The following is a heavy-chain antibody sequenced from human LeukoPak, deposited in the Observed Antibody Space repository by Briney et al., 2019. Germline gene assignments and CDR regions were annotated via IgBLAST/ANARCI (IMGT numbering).Heavy chain of an antibody. Sequence: GGSLRLSCTASEFTFSSYWMSWVRQAPGKGLEWVANIKQDGSEKDYVDSVKGRFTISRDNAKNSLYLQMNNLRAEDMAVYYCARYCGGDCYGMDVWGQGTTVTVSS. CDR1: EFTFSSYW. J-gene: IGHJ6*02. CDR2: IKQDGSEK. CDR3: ARYCGGDCYGMDV. V-gene: IGHV3-7*01. D-gene: IGHD2-21*01.